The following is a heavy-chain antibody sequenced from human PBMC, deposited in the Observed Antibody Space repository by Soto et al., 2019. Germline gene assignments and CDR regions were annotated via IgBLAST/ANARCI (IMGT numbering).Heavy chain of an antibody. J-gene: IGHJ4*02. D-gene: IGHD6-19*01. Sequence: GGSLRLSCAASGFTFSSYSMHWVRQAPGKGLEWVSFISYDGMDKYYVDSVKGRFTISRDNSKNTLYLQMHSLRAEDTAVYYCARRAVALDYWGRGTMVTVSS. CDR3: ARRAVALDY. CDR1: GFTFSSYS. CDR2: ISYDGMDK. V-gene: IGHV3-30*03.